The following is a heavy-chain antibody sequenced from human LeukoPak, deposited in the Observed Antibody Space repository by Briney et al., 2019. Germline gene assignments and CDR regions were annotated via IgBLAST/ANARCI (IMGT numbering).Heavy chain of an antibody. Sequence: SETLSLTCTVSGGSFSGYYWSWIRQPPGKGLEWIGEINHSGSTNYNPSLKSRVTISVDTSKNQFSLKLSSVTAADTAVYYCARWYYYGSGWFDPWGQGTLVTVSS. J-gene: IGHJ5*02. V-gene: IGHV4-34*01. CDR1: GGSFSGYY. D-gene: IGHD3-10*01. CDR3: ARWYYYGSGWFDP. CDR2: INHSGST.